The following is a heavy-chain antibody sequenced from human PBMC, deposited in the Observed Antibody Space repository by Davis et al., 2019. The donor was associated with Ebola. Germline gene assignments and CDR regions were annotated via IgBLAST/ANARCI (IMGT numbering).Heavy chain of an antibody. Sequence: GESLKISCKDSGNSFNSHWIGWVRQLPGKGLEWMGIIFTGDSDTRYSPSFRGQVTISADKSFKTAFLQWSSLKASDTATYYCARGEDNSGWYSGWWFDPWGQGTRVTVSS. V-gene: IGHV5-51*01. CDR1: GNSFNSHW. CDR2: IFTGDSDT. D-gene: IGHD6-19*01. CDR3: ARGEDNSGWYSGWWFDP. J-gene: IGHJ5*02.